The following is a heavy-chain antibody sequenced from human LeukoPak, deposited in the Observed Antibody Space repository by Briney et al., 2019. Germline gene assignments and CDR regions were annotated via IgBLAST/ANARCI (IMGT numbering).Heavy chain of an antibody. CDR1: GGSISSSSYY. CDR3: ARVMGGGDYNAFDI. J-gene: IGHJ3*02. D-gene: IGHD2-21*02. Sequence: SETLSLTCTVSGGSISSSSYYWGWIRQPPGKGLEWIGGIYYSGSTYYNPSLKSRVTISVDTSKNQFSLKLSSVTAADTAVYYCARVMGGGDYNAFDIWGQGTMVTVSS. CDR2: IYYSGST. V-gene: IGHV4-39*07.